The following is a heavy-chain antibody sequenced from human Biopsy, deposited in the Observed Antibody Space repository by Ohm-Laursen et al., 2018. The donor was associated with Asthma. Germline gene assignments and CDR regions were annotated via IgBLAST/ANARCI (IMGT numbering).Heavy chain of an antibody. CDR2: ISHDGSNK. J-gene: IGHJ4*02. Sequence: SLRLSCTASGFTFSSFGMHWVRQAPGKGLEWVACISHDGSNKYYADSVKGRSTISRDNSKNTLYLQMNSLRAEDTAVYYCSREEPTSGWYQGSILRWGQGTLVTVSS. D-gene: IGHD6-19*01. V-gene: IGHV3-30*03. CDR3: SREEPTSGWYQGSILR. CDR1: GFTFSSFG.